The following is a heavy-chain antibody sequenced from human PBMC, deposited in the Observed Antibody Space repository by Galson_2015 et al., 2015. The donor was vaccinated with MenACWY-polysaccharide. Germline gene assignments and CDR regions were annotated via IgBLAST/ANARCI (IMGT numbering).Heavy chain of an antibody. V-gene: IGHV3-74*01. D-gene: IGHD3-10*01. CDR2: INNDATTI. CDR3: ARRGGSYYDS. J-gene: IGHJ4*02. Sequence: SLRLSCAASRFTFSSDWMHWVRRAPGKGLVWVSRINNDATTINYADSVKGRFIISRDNAKNTLYLQMNSLRAEDTAVYYCARRGGSYYDSWGQGTRVTVSS. CDR1: RFTFSSDW.